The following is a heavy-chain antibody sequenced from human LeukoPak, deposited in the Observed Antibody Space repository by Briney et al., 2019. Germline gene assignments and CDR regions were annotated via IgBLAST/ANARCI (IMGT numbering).Heavy chain of an antibody. Sequence: PSETLSLTCTVSGGSISSGGYYWSWIRQHPGKGLERIGYIYYSGSTYYNPSLKSRVTISVDTSKNQFSLKLSSVTAADTAVYYCASHRPTYYYDSSGSYDAFDIWGQGTMVTVSS. J-gene: IGHJ3*02. CDR2: IYYSGST. V-gene: IGHV4-31*03. D-gene: IGHD3-22*01. CDR1: GGSISSGGYY. CDR3: ASHRPTYYYDSSGSYDAFDI.